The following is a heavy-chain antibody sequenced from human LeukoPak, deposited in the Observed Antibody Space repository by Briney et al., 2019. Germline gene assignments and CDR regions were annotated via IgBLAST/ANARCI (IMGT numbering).Heavy chain of an antibody. D-gene: IGHD3-3*01. V-gene: IGHV4-31*03. CDR1: GGSISSGGYY. CDR3: ARGVTIFGVVIDH. Sequence: SETLSLTCTVSGGSISSGGYYWRWIRQHPGKGLEWIGYIYYSGSTYYNPSLKSRVTISVDTSKNQFSLKLSSVTAADTAVYYCARGVTIFGVVIDHWGQGTLVTVSS. J-gene: IGHJ4*02. CDR2: IYYSGST.